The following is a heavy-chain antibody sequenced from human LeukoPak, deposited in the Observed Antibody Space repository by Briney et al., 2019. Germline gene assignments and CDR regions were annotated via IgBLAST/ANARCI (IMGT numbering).Heavy chain of an antibody. D-gene: IGHD5-24*01. CDR1: GFTFSTYS. CDR3: ATSRDGYIPDY. Sequence: GSLRLSCAGSGFTFSTYSMNWVRQAPGKGLEWVSSISSSSSYICNADSVKGRFIISRDNAKNSLYLQVNSLRAEDTAVYYCATSRDGYIPDYWGQGTLVTVSS. J-gene: IGHJ4*02. V-gene: IGHV3-21*01. CDR2: ISSSSSYI.